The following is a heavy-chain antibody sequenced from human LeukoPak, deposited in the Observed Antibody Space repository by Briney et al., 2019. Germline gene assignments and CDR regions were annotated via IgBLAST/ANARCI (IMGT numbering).Heavy chain of an antibody. V-gene: IGHV1-46*01. CDR1: GYTFTSYY. J-gene: IGHJ4*02. CDR2: INPSGGST. D-gene: IGHD3-3*01. Sequence: GSVKVSCKASGYTFTSYYMHWVRQAPGQGLERMGIINPSGGSTSYAQKFQGRVTMTRDTSTSTVYMELSSLRSEDTAVYYCAKRIFGGFDSPYYFDYWGQGTLVTVSS. CDR3: AKRIFGGFDSPYYFDY.